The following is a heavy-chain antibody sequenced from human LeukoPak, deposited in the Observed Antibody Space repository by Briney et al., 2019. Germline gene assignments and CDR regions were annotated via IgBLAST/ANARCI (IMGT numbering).Heavy chain of an antibody. Sequence: ASXKVSCKTSGYTFTSYGISWVRQAAGQGLEWMGWISAYSGKTNYAQKFQDRVTMTTDTSTSTAYMELRSLTSDDTAVYYCARGSRTTVLDYWGQGTLVTVSS. CDR2: ISAYSGKT. CDR3: ARGSRTTVLDY. CDR1: GYTFTSYG. V-gene: IGHV1-18*01. D-gene: IGHD4-17*01. J-gene: IGHJ4*02.